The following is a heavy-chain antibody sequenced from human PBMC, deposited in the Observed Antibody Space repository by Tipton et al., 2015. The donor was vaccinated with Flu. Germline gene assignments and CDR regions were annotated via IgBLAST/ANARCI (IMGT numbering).Heavy chain of an antibody. CDR1: GYTFTSYG. J-gene: IGHJ6*03. Sequence: QLVQSGAEVKKPGASVKVSCKASGYTFTSYGISWVRQAPGQGLEWMGWISAYNGNTNYAQKLQGRVTMTTDTSTSTAYMELRSLRSDDTAVYYCARDPYYDILTGYFYMDVWGKGTTVTVSS. D-gene: IGHD3-9*01. V-gene: IGHV1-18*04. CDR2: ISAYNGNT. CDR3: ARDPYYDILTGYFYMDV.